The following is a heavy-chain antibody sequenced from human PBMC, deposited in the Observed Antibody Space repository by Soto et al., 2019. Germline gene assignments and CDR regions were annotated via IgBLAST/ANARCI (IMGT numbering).Heavy chain of an antibody. CDR1: GFTFSSYS. CDR3: ARDGTYCGGDWYFTGHWYFDL. D-gene: IGHD2-21*02. V-gene: IGHV3-21*01. J-gene: IGHJ2*01. CDR2: ISSSSSYI. Sequence: EVQLVESGGGLVKPGGSLRLSCAASGFTFSSYSMNWVRQAPGKGLEWVSSISSSSSYIYYADSVKGRFTISRDNAKNSLYLQMNSLRAEDTAVYYCARDGTYCGGDWYFTGHWYFDLWGRGTLVTVSS.